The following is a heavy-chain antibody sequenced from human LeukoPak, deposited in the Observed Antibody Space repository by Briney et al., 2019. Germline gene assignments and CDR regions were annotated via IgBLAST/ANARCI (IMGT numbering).Heavy chain of an antibody. CDR2: IYPGDSDT. Sequence: GESLKISCKGSGYSFTSYWIGWVRQMPGKGLEWMGIIYPGDSDTRYSPSFQGQVTISADKSISTAYLQWSSLKASDTAMYYCARHEVTRGVGIAAAGTDAFDIWGQGTMVTVSS. J-gene: IGHJ3*02. D-gene: IGHD6-13*01. CDR3: ARHEVTRGVGIAAAGTDAFDI. V-gene: IGHV5-51*01. CDR1: GYSFTSYW.